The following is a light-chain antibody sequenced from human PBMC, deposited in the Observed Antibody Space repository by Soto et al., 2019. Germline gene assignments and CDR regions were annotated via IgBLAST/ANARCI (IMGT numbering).Light chain of an antibody. CDR2: QST. CDR1: QYINTR. V-gene: IGKV3D-15*01. Sequence: MVLTHPPTTLSVCPSDTGTLSFLASQYINTRWSWYQHRPGQAPILLIYQSTIRAAGIPARFSASGTGTDFTLTISGVHSEDFAVYYCQQDNKWPLKFGQGTRLEIK. J-gene: IGKJ5*01. CDR3: QQDNKWPLK.